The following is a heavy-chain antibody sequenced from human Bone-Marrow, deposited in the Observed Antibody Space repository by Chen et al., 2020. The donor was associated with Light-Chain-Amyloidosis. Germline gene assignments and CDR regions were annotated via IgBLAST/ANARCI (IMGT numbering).Heavy chain of an antibody. D-gene: IGHD1-26*01. CDR2: ISGSGGST. J-gene: IGHJ4*02. V-gene: IGHV3-23*01. CDR1: GFTFSSYA. Sequence: EVQLLESGGGLVQPGGSLRLSCAASGFTFSSYAMSWVRQAPGKGLEWVSAISGSGGSTYYADSVKGRFTISRDNSKNTLYLQRNSLSAEDTAVYYCAKEGSIVGAPSDYWGQGTLVTVSS. CDR3: AKEGSIVGAPSDY.